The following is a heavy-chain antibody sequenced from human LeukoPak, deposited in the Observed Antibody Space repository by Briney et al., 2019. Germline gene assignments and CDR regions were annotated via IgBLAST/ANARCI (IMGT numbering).Heavy chain of an antibody. CDR1: GGSISSSSYY. J-gene: IGHJ4*02. CDR3: AAAGWDNHDSSGFSFDY. CDR2: IYYSGST. V-gene: IGHV4-39*07. Sequence: SETLSLTCTVSGGSISSSSYYWGWIRQPPGKGLEWIGSIYYSGSTYYNPSLKSRVTISVDTSKNQFSLKLSSVTAADTAVYYCAAAGWDNHDSSGFSFDYWGQGTLVTVSS. D-gene: IGHD3-22*01.